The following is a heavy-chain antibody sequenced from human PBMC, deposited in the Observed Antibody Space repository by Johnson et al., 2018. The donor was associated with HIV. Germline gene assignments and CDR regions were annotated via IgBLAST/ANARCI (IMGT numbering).Heavy chain of an antibody. CDR1: GFTFSSYC. V-gene: IGHV3-30*02. CDR3: ARDPAAAALRAFDI. J-gene: IGHJ3*02. D-gene: IGHD6-13*01. Sequence: QVQLVESGGGVVQPGGSLRLSCAASGFTFSSYCMHWVRQAPGKGLEWVAFIRDDGSNKYYADYVKGRFTISRDNSKNTLYLQMNSLGAEDTAVYYCARDPAAAALRAFDIWGQGTMVTVSS. CDR2: IRDDGSNK.